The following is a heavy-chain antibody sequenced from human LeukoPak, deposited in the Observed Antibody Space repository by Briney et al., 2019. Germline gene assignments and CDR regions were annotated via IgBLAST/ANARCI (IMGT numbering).Heavy chain of an antibody. CDR3: ARATRSGGFGELYNAFDI. D-gene: IGHD3-10*01. CDR1: GYTFTGYY. Sequence: VASVKVSCKASGYTFTGYYMHWVRQAPGQGLEWMGWINPNSGGTNYAQKFQGRVTMTRVTSISTAYMELSRLRSDDTAVYYCARATRSGGFGELYNAFDIWGQGTMVTVSS. J-gene: IGHJ3*02. V-gene: IGHV1-2*02. CDR2: INPNSGGT.